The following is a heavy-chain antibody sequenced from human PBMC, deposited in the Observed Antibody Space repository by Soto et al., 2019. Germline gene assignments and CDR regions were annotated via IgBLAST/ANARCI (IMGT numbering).Heavy chain of an antibody. V-gene: IGHV1-24*01. CDR2: FDPEDGET. CDR1: GYTLTELS. J-gene: IGHJ3*02. Sequence: GASVKVSCKVSGYTLTELSMHWVRQAPGKGLEWMGGFDPEDGETIYAQKFQGRVTMTEDTSTDTAYMELSSLRSEDTAVYYCATGAPITIFGVGIDAFDIWGQGTMVTVS. D-gene: IGHD3-3*01. CDR3: ATGAPITIFGVGIDAFDI.